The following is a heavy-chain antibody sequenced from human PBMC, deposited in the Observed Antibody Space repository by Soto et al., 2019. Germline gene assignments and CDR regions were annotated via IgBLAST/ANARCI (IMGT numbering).Heavy chain of an antibody. CDR2: INPNSGGT. V-gene: IGHV1-2*02. CDR1: GYTFSGYY. D-gene: IGHD2-2*02. Sequence: SVKVSWKASGYTFSGYYIHWLRQAPVQGLEWMGWINPNSGGTNYAQKFQGRVTVTRDTPTSTAYMELSRLTSDDTAVYYCARSLTEGYCTITGCYTRPLYGMDVWGQGTTVTVSS. CDR3: ARSLTEGYCTITGCYTRPLYGMDV. J-gene: IGHJ6*02.